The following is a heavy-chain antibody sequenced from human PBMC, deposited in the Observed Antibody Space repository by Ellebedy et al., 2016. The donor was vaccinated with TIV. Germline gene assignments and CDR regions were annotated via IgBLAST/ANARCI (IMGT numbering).Heavy chain of an antibody. V-gene: IGHV3-30*03. D-gene: IGHD1-26*01. Sequence: GGSLRLSCTASGFSFRSYWMSWVRQAPGKGLAWVAVISYDGSNKDYADPVKGRSTVSRDGSKNTLYREMNSLRLDDTAVYYCARAGEKWELNYWGQGALVTVSS. CDR1: GFSFRSYW. CDR2: ISYDGSNK. CDR3: ARAGEKWELNY. J-gene: IGHJ4*02.